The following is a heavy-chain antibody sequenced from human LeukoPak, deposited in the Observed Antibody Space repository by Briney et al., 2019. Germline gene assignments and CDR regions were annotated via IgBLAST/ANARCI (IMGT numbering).Heavy chain of an antibody. CDR3: AKLKGSSWYGAGDY. D-gene: IGHD6-13*01. V-gene: IGHV3-23*01. J-gene: IGHJ4*02. CDR1: GFTFSSYE. CDR2: ITGSGGGT. Sequence: GGSLRLSCAASGFTFSSYEMNWVRQAPEKGLEWVSTITGSGGGTYYADSVKGRFTISRDNSKNTLFLQMNSLRAEDTAIYYCAKLKGSSWYGAGDYWGQGTLVTVSS.